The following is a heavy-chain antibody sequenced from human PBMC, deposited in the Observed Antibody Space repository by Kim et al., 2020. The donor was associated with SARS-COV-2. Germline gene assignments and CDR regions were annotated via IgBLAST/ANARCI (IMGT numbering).Heavy chain of an antibody. CDR3: ARHLRNWYFDL. Sequence: TIHNPPLKCRVPISVDTSKKQFSLRLSSVAAADAAVYYCARHLRNWYFDLWGRGTLVTVSS. V-gene: IGHV4-39*01. CDR2: T. J-gene: IGHJ2*01.